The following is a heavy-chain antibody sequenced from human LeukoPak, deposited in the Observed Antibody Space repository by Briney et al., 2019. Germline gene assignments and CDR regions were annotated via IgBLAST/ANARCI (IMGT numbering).Heavy chain of an antibody. D-gene: IGHD5-18*01. CDR1: GFTFRDYSDYW. V-gene: IGHV3-7*01. Sequence: PGGSLRLSCAASGFTFRDYSDYWMSWVRQAPGKGLEWVANIKQDGSEKYYVDSVKGRFTISRDNAKNSLFLQMNSLRAENTAVYYCARVGRYSYAHNPWGQGTLVTVSS. J-gene: IGHJ5*02. CDR2: IKQDGSEK. CDR3: ARVGRYSYAHNP.